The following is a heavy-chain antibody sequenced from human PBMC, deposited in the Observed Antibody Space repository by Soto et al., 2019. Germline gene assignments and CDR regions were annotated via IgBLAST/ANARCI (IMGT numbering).Heavy chain of an antibody. V-gene: IGHV3-30*18. CDR2: ISYDGSNK. CDR3: AKYTVDYYFGY. J-gene: IGHJ4*02. Sequence: QVQLVESGGGVVQPGRSLRLSCAASGFTFSIYGMHWVRQAPGKGLEWVAVISYDGSNKYYADSVKGRFTISRDNSKNTLYLQMNSLRGEDTAVYYCAKYTVDYYFGYWGQGALVTVFS. D-gene: IGHD5-12*01. CDR1: GFTFSIYG.